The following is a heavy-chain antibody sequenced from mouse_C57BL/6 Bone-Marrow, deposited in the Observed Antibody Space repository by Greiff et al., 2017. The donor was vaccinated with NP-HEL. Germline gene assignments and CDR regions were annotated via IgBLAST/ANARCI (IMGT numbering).Heavy chain of an antibody. D-gene: IGHD1-1*01. Sequence: QVQLQQPGAELVKPGASVKLSCKASGYTFTSYWMHWVKQRPGQGLEWIGMIHPNSGSTNYNEKFKSKATLTVDKSSSTAYMQLSSLTSEDSAVYDCASYYYGSSDEGYFDYWGQGTTLTVSS. CDR1: GYTFTSYW. J-gene: IGHJ2*01. CDR2: IHPNSGST. CDR3: ASYYYGSSDEGYFDY. V-gene: IGHV1-64*01.